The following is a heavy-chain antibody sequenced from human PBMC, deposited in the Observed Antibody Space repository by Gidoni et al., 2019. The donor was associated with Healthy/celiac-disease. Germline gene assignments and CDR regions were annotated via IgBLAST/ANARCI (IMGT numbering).Heavy chain of an antibody. Sequence: QVQLQESGPGLVKPSETLSLTCAVSGYSISSGYYWGWTRQPPGKGLEWIGSIYHSGSTYYNPSLKSRVTISVDTSKNQFSLKLSSVTAADTAVYYCARDLGAARPEHYYYGMDVWGQGTTVTVSS. J-gene: IGHJ6*02. D-gene: IGHD6-6*01. CDR3: ARDLGAARPEHYYYGMDV. V-gene: IGHV4-38-2*02. CDR1: GYSISSGYY. CDR2: IYHSGST.